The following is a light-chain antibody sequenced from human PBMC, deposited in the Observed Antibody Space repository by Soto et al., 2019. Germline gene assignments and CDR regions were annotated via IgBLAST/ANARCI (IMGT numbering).Light chain of an antibody. CDR2: EVN. J-gene: IGLJ2*01. V-gene: IGLV2-8*01. CDR1: SSDLGDYDY. Sequence: QSALTQPPSASGSPGQSVTISCTGTSSDLGDYDYVSWYQQHPGKAPKLLIYEVNERPSGVPDRFSGSKSGNTASLTVTGLQAEDEADYYCSSYAGSNNLIFGGGTKLTVL. CDR3: SSYAGSNNLI.